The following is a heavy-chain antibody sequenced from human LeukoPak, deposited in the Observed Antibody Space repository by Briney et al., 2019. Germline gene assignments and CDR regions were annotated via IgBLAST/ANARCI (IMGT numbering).Heavy chain of an antibody. CDR3: ARAFPYYGSGSYYNLGDVWFDP. CDR2: INPNSGGT. CDR1: GYTFTGYY. V-gene: IGHV1-2*02. J-gene: IGHJ5*02. D-gene: IGHD3-10*01. Sequence: GASVKVSCKASGYTFTGYYMHWVRQAPGQGLEWMGWINPNSGGTNYAQKFQGRVTMTRDTSISTAYMELSRLRSNDTAVYYCARAFPYYGSGSYYNLGDVWFDPWGQGTLVTVSS.